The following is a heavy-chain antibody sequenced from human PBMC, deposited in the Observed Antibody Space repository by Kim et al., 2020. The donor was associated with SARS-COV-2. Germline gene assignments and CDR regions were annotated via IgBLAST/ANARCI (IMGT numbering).Heavy chain of an antibody. CDR3: VRHSGDFYDRIDY. J-gene: IGHJ4*02. Sequence: SETLSLTCAVSGASLINNFCHWGWIRQSPGKGLEWIGSISYRGDTYYSPSLKSRLTISVDISKRQFSLKLRSLTASDTAVYYCVRHSGDFYDRIDYWGQGTLVTVSS. CDR2: ISYRGDT. D-gene: IGHD1-26*01. V-gene: IGHV4-39*01. CDR1: GASLINNFCH.